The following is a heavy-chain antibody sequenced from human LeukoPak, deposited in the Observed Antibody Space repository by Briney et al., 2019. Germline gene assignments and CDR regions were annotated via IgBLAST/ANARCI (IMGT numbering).Heavy chain of an antibody. Sequence: GGSLRLSCTASGFSFSGHWMHWARQLPGKGLVWVSRISPTGSTTSYADSVKGRFTVSRDNAKNSLYLQMNSLRVEDTAVYYCAREWEVLDYWGHGTLVTVSS. J-gene: IGHJ4*01. CDR3: AREWEVLDY. D-gene: IGHD1-26*01. CDR1: GFSFSGHW. V-gene: IGHV3-74*01. CDR2: ISPTGSTT.